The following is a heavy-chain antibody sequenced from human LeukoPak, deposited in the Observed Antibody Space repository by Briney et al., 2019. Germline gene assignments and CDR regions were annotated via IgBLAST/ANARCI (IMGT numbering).Heavy chain of an antibody. CDR1: GGSISSSSYY. CDR3: VCSSPSLRVTTYDY. D-gene: IGHD4-17*01. J-gene: IGHJ4*02. Sequence: PSETLSLTCTVSGGSISSSSYYWGWIRQPPGTGLEWIGSIYYSGSTYYNPSLKSRVTISVDTPKNQFSLKLSSVTAADTALYYCVCSSPSLRVTTYDYGGQGTLVTVS. CDR2: IYYSGST. V-gene: IGHV4-39*01.